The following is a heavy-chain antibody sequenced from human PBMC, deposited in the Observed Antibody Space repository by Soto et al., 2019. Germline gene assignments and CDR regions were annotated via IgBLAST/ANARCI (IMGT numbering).Heavy chain of an antibody. V-gene: IGHV1-2*02. Sequence: QLHLVQSGAVVKKPGASVTVSCSASGYPVTAYYMHWVRQAPGRGLEWMGGINPATGAAKYTQTFQGRVTKTSDASTSIVFMELSGLTSEDPAVFYCARGGGVGVAGSAAFDMWGQGTLVTVSS. CDR2: INPATGAA. J-gene: IGHJ3*02. CDR1: GYPVTAYY. CDR3: ARGGGVGVAGSAAFDM. D-gene: IGHD3-3*01.